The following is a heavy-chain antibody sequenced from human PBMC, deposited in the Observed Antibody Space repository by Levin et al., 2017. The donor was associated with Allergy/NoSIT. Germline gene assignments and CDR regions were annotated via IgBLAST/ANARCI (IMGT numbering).Heavy chain of an antibody. CDR3: ARDRVWFGKLTPGDY. V-gene: IGHV4-30-4*01. J-gene: IGHJ4*02. D-gene: IGHD3-10*01. Sequence: SQTLSLTCTVSGGSISSGDYYWSWIRQPPGKGLEWIGYIYNSGSTYYNPSLKGRGTISVDTSKNQFSLKLNSVTAADTAVYYCARDRVWFGKLTPGDYWGQGTLVTVSS. CDR2: IYNSGST. CDR1: GGSISSGDYY.